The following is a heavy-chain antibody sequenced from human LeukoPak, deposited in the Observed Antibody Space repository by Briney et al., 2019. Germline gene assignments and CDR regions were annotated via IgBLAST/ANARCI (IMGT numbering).Heavy chain of an antibody. J-gene: IGHJ3*02. CDR2: IDQSGKS. CDR3: ARDYDFWSGYYVGRDAFDI. CDR1: GGSFSGYY. V-gene: IGHV4-34*01. D-gene: IGHD3-3*01. Sequence: PSETLSLTCAVDGGSFSGYYWGWIRQPPGKGLEWIGDIDQSGKSNYNPSLKSRVSISLDTSKNQFSLKLSSVTAADTAVYYCARDYDFWSGYYVGRDAFDIWGQGTMVTVSS.